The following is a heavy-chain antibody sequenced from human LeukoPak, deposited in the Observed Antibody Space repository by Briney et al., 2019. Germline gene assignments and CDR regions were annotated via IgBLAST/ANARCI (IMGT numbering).Heavy chain of an antibody. CDR1: GYTFTNYY. CDR3: AREGTAMVAKYFQH. D-gene: IGHD5-18*01. J-gene: IGHJ1*01. V-gene: IGHV1-46*01. CDR2: INPSGGNT. Sequence: ASVKVSCKASGYTFTNYYIHWVRQAPGQGVEWMGIINPSGGNTNYAQKFQGRVAMTRDTSTSTVYMELSSLTSEDTAVYFCAREGTAMVAKYFQHWGQGTLVTVSS.